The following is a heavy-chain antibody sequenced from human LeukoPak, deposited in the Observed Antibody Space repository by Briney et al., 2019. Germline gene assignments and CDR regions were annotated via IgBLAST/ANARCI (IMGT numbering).Heavy chain of an antibody. D-gene: IGHD1-26*01. Sequence: SETLSLTCAVYGGSFSGYYWCWIRPPPGKGLGWIGEINHSGSTNYNPSLKSRVTISVDTSKNQFSLKLSSVTAADTAVYYCARSSPTAYYGKDVWGKGTTVTVSS. CDR2: INHSGST. CDR1: GGSFSGYY. CDR3: ARSSPTAYYGKDV. J-gene: IGHJ6*04. V-gene: IGHV4-34*01.